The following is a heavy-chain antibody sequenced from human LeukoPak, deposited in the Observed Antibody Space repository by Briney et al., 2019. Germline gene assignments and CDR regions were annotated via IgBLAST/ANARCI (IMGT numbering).Heavy chain of an antibody. V-gene: IGHV4-30-2*01. Sequence: PSETLSLTCAVSGGSISSGGYSWSWIRQPPGKGLEWIGYIYHSGSTYYNPSLKSRVTISVDRSKNQFSLKLSSVTAADTAVYYCARGVGDYDSSGLLDYWGQGTLVTVSS. CDR2: IYHSGST. CDR1: GGSISSGGYS. D-gene: IGHD3-22*01. J-gene: IGHJ4*02. CDR3: ARGVGDYDSSGLLDY.